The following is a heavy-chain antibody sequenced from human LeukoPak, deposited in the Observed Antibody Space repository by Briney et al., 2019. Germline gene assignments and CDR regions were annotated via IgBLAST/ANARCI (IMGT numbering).Heavy chain of an antibody. D-gene: IGHD3-3*01. CDR3: ARDRDTTRFYARYGMDV. CDR1: GFTFSYFW. V-gene: IGHV3-74*01. J-gene: IGHJ6*02. CDR2: INDYGSET. Sequence: GGSLRLSCAASGFTFSYFWMHWVRRAPGKGLEWVSRINDYGSETVYADSVKGRFTIYRDNTKNTLYLQMNSLRVEDTAVYYCARDRDTTRFYARYGMDVWGQGTTVTVSS.